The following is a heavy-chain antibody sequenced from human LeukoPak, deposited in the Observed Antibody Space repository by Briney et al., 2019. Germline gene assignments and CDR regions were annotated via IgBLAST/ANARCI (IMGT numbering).Heavy chain of an antibody. CDR1: GYTFTSYY. J-gene: IGHJ5*02. D-gene: IGHD2-2*01. CDR2: ISPSSGGT. V-gene: IGHV1-2*02. CDR3: AISRIVVVPANRFDL. Sequence: ASVKLSCKASGYTFTSYYMHWVRQAPGQGLEWMGWISPSSGGTNYAHTFKGRVTMTRDTSISTAYMEMNRLRSEDTAVYYCAISRIVVVPANRFDLWGQGTLVTVS.